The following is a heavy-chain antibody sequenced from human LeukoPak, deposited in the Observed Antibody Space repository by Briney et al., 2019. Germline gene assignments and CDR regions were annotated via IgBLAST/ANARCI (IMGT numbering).Heavy chain of an antibody. Sequence: GGSLRLSCAASGFTFSSYGMPWVRQAPGKGLEWVAVISYDGSNKYYADSVKGRFTISRDNSKNTLYLQMNSLRAEDTAVYYCAKERIAASRYYYYGMDVWGQGTTVTVSS. CDR2: ISYDGSNK. D-gene: IGHD6-6*01. V-gene: IGHV3-30*18. J-gene: IGHJ6*02. CDR1: GFTFSSYG. CDR3: AKERIAASRYYYYGMDV.